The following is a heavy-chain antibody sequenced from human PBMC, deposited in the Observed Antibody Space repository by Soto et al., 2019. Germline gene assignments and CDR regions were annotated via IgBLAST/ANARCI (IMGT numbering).Heavy chain of an antibody. CDR3: ARGGYSSGYHY. V-gene: IGHV1-18*04. Sequence: VQLLQSGTEVKEPGASVKFACKDSGYTFTSFDISWVRQAPGQGLEWVGWTTASNTHTNYAQKLQGRVTMTTDTSTTTAYRELRSLRSDETAIYYCARGGYSSGYHYWGQVTLVTVSS. J-gene: IGHJ4*02. CDR2: TTASNTHT. D-gene: IGHD3-22*01. CDR1: GYTFTSFD.